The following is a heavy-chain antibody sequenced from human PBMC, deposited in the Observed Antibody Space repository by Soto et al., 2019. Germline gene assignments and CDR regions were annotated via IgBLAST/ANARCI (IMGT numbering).Heavy chain of an antibody. D-gene: IGHD4-17*01. Sequence: SETLSLTCTVSGGSISSSSYYWGWIRQPPGKGLEWIGSIYYSGSTYYNPSLKSRVTISVDTSKNQFSLKLSSVTAADTAVYYCARLATFPMRDYGDDYDKNWFDPWGQGTLVTVSS. CDR3: ARLATFPMRDYGDDYDKNWFDP. J-gene: IGHJ5*02. CDR1: GGSISSSSYY. CDR2: IYYSGST. V-gene: IGHV4-39*01.